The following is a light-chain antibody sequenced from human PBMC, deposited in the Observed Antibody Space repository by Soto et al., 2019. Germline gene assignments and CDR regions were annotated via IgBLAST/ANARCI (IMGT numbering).Light chain of an antibody. CDR2: DVT. CDR3: NSYTSSSTYV. V-gene: IGLV2-14*03. Sequence: QSALTQPASVSGSPGQSITISCTGTSSDVGGFNYVSWYQQHPGKAPKLMIYDVTNRPSGVSYRVSGSKSGNTASLTISGLQAKDDADYYCNSYTSSSTYVFGTGTKLTVL. J-gene: IGLJ1*01. CDR1: SSDVGGFNY.